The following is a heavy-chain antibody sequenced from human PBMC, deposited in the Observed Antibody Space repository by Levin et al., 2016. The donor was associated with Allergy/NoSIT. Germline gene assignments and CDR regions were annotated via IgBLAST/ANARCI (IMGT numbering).Heavy chain of an antibody. CDR3: ARDYFGAYCGGDCYVHYDY. D-gene: IGHD2-21*02. Sequence: WVRQAPGQGLEWMGWINPNSGGTNYAQKFQGRVTMTRDTSISTAYMELSRLRSDDTAVYYCARDYFGAYCGGDCYVHYDYWGQGTLVTVSS. J-gene: IGHJ4*02. V-gene: IGHV1-2*02. CDR2: INPNSGGT.